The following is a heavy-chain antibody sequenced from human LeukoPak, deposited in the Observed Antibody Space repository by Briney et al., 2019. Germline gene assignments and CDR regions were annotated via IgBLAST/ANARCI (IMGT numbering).Heavy chain of an antibody. CDR3: TTARNMVRGVIPLDY. D-gene: IGHD3-10*01. V-gene: IGHV3-15*01. CDR1: GFTFSSYE. Sequence: PGGSLRLSCAASGFTFSSYEMNWVRQAPGKGLEWVGRIRSKTDGGTTDYAAPVKGRFTISRDDSKNTLYLQMNSLKTGDTAVYYCTTARNMVRGVIPLDYWGQGTLVTVSS. J-gene: IGHJ4*02. CDR2: IRSKTDGGTT.